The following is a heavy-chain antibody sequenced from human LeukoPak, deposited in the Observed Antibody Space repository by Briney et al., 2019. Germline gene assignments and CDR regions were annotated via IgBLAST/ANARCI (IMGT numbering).Heavy chain of an antibody. J-gene: IGHJ6*04. CDR1: GGSFSSNSTA. CDR3: ARVGSGYSYGYSLGGMDV. CDR2: TYYRSKWYN. Sequence: SQTLSLTCAISGGSFSSNSTAWNWIRQSPSRGLECLGKTYYRSKWYNDYAVSLKSRIIINPDTSKNQFSLQLNSVPPEDTAVYYCARVGSGYSYGYSLGGMDVWGKGTTVTISS. V-gene: IGHV6-1*01. D-gene: IGHD5-18*01.